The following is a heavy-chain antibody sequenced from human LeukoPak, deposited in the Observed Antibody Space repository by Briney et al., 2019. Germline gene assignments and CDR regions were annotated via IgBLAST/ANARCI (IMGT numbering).Heavy chain of an antibody. CDR1: GFTFTSSA. Sequence: SVKLSCTASGFTFTSSAMQWVRQARGQRLEWIGWIVVGSGNTNYAQKFQERVTITRDMSTSTAYMELSSLRSEDTAVYYCAADYGGNSSPPYYYYGMDVWGQGTTVTVSS. CDR2: IVVGSGNT. CDR3: AADYGGNSSPPYYYYGMDV. D-gene: IGHD4-23*01. J-gene: IGHJ6*02. V-gene: IGHV1-58*02.